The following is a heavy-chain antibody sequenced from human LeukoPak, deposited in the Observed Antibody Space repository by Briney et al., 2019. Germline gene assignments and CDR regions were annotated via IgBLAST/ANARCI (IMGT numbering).Heavy chain of an antibody. D-gene: IGHD3-22*01. CDR3: AKSRARREGSSGSIDY. V-gene: IGHV3-23*01. CDR1: GFKFNIYT. Sequence: GGSLRLSCAASGFKFNIYTMSWVRQAPGKGLEWVSAIHGSGGSTYYTDSVKGRFTISRDNSKNILYLQMSSLRAEDTAVYYCAKSRARREGSSGSIDYWGQGTLVTVSS. CDR2: IHGSGGST. J-gene: IGHJ4*02.